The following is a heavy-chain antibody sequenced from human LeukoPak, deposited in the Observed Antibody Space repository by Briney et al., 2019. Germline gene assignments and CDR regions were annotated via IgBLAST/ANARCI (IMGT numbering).Heavy chain of an antibody. J-gene: IGHJ6*04. V-gene: IGHV3-48*03. D-gene: IGHD2-15*01. CDR3: ARDQRRVAASLYYYYGMDV. CDR1: GFTFSSYE. Sequence: GGSLRLSCAASGFTFSSYEMNWVRQAPGKGLEWVSYISSSGSTIYYADSVKGRFTISRDNAKNSLYLQMNSLRAEDTAVYYCARDQRRVAASLYYYYGMDVWGKGTTVTVSS. CDR2: ISSSGSTI.